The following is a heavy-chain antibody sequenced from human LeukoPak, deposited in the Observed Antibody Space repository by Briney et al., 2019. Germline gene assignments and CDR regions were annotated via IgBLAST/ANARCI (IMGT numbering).Heavy chain of an antibody. CDR1: GFTFSSYA. CDR3: ARNYYDSSGYDY. V-gene: IGHV3-30-3*01. Sequence: GGSLRLSCAASGFTFSSYAMHWVRQAPDKGLGWVAIISYDGSNKYYADSVKVRFTISSDNSKNTLYLQVNSLRAEDTAVYYCARNYYDSSGYDYWGQGNLVTVSS. CDR2: ISYDGSNK. J-gene: IGHJ4*02. D-gene: IGHD3-22*01.